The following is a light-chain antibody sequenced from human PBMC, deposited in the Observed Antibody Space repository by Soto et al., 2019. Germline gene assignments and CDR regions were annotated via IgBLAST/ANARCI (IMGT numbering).Light chain of an antibody. CDR1: RSNIGGNA. Sequence: QSVLTQPPSVSGTPGQRVTISCSGSRSNIGGNAVTCYQQVPGTAPKLLIYANDQRPSGISDRFSGSKSSTSASLAISGLQSEDEADYYCAVWDDNLRGLFGGGTKRTVL. CDR3: AVWDDNLRGL. J-gene: IGLJ2*01. CDR2: AND. V-gene: IGLV1-44*01.